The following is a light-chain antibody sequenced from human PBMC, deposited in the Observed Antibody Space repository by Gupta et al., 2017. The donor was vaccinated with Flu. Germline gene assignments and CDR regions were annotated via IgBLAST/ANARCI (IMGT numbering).Light chain of an antibody. Sequence: DIQMTQSPSTLSASVGDRVTITCRASQSISSWLAWYQQKPGKAPNLLIYKASTLQSGVPSRFSGSGSGTEFTLSISRLQPDDSATYHCLQGNSYPRTFGQGTKLDI. CDR2: KAS. CDR1: QSISSW. CDR3: LQGNSYPRT. V-gene: IGKV1-5*03. J-gene: IGKJ1*01.